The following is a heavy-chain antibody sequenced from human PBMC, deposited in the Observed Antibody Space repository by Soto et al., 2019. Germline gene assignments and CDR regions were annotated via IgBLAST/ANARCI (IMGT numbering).Heavy chain of an antibody. Sequence: EVQLVETGGGLIQPGGSLRLSCAASGFTVSSDYMSWVRQAPGKGLEWVSVIYSGGSTYYADSVKGRFTISRDKSKNTLYLQMNSLRAEDTAVYYCAAIVAVGTISHWYFGLWGRGTLVTVSS. D-gene: IGHD6-13*01. CDR3: AAIVAVGTISHWYFGL. CDR1: GFTVSSDY. CDR2: IYSGGST. V-gene: IGHV3-53*02. J-gene: IGHJ2*01.